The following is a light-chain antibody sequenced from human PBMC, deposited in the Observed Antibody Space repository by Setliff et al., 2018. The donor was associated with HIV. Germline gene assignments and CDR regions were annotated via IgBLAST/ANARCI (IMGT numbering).Light chain of an antibody. CDR2: EVS. CDR3: SSYAGSSYV. Sequence: QSALAQSPSASGSPGQSVTIPCTGTSSDVGGYNYVSWHQQHPGKAPKLMIYEVSKRPSGVPDRFSGSKSGNTASLTVSGLQAEDEADYYCSSYAGSSYVFGRGTKV. J-gene: IGLJ1*01. CDR1: SSDVGGYNY. V-gene: IGLV2-8*01.